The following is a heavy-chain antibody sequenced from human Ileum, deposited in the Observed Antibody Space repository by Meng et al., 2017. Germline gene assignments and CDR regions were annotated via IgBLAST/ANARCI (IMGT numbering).Heavy chain of an antibody. CDR3: ARRIRGGSYLG. V-gene: IGHV4-34*01. CDR2: IHYNGST. J-gene: IGHJ4*02. Sequence: QLQLMQWGAGMLKPSQTLSLTCNVYGDSFPDYYWNWIRQHTGKGLEWIGEIHYNGSTNYKPSLESRVTISEDTSQKQFSLRLSSVTAADTAVYSCARRIRGGSYLGWGQGTLVTVSS. D-gene: IGHD1-26*01. CDR1: GDSFPDYY.